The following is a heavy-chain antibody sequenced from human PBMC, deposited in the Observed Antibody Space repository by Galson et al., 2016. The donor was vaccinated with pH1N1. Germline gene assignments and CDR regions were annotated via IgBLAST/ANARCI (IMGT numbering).Heavy chain of an antibody. D-gene: IGHD3-10*01. V-gene: IGHV1-69*13. J-gene: IGHJ4*02. CDR3: ARGNYYYDSGPLDY. CDR2: IIGMFGTT. CDR1: KGTFSSYA. Sequence: SVKVSCKASKGTFSSYAMTWVRQAPGQGLEWMGGIIGMFGTTNHAQKFQGRLTINADEFTSTAYMELTSLRSDDTAVYYCARGNYYYDSGPLDYWGQGTLVTVSS.